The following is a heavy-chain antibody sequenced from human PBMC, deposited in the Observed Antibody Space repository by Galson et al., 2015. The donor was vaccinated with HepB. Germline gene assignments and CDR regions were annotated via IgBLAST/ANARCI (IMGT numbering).Heavy chain of an antibody. CDR2: ISGSGGST. CDR3: AKDLLGLTTVVTETNYYYYGMDV. V-gene: IGHV3-23*01. CDR1: GFTFSSYA. J-gene: IGHJ6*02. Sequence: SLRLSCAASGFTFSSYAMSWVRQAPGKGLEWVSAISGSGGSTYYADSVKGRFTISRDNSKNTLYLQMNSLRAEDTAVYYCAKDLLGLTTVVTETNYYYYGMDVWGQGTTVTVSS. D-gene: IGHD4-23*01.